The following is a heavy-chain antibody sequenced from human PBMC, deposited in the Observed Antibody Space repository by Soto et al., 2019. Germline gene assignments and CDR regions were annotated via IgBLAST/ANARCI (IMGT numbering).Heavy chain of an antibody. Sequence: PGESLKISCQGSGYKVSAWHSFTSYWIGWVRQMPGKGLEWMGIIYPGDSDTRYSPSFQGQVTISADKSISTAYLQWTSLKASDTAMYYCARSRRGAYSSGWYSPSGYYNYGIDVWGQGTKVTVSS. D-gene: IGHD6-19*01. CDR2: IYPGDSDT. CDR3: ARSRRGAYSSGWYSPSGYYNYGIDV. CDR1: GYKVSAWHSFTSYW. V-gene: IGHV5-51*01. J-gene: IGHJ6*02.